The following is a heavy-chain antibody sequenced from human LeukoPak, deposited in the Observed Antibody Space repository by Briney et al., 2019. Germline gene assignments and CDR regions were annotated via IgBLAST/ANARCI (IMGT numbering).Heavy chain of an antibody. CDR2: INGDGSVT. D-gene: IGHD5-12*01. J-gene: IGHJ4*02. CDR1: GFTFSSYW. Sequence: GGSLRLSCAASGFTFSSYWMHWVRQAPGKGPVWVSHINGDGSVTGYADSVKGRFTISRDNARNTLYVQMNSLRPEDTALYYCATNGGGDSGYGNFDYWGQGTLVTVSS. V-gene: IGHV3-74*01. CDR3: ATNGGGDSGYGNFDY.